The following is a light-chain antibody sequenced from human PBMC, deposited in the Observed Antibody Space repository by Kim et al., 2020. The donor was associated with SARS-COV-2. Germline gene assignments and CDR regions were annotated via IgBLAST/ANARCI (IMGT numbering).Light chain of an antibody. CDR2: DVN. CDR1: SGDIGTYKH. J-gene: IGLJ2*01. V-gene: IGLV2-14*03. CDR3: SSYTSSSIRV. Sequence: QSALTQPASVSEYPGQSVTISCTGTSGDIGTYKHVSWYQQHPGKAPKLILYDVNNRPSGVSNRFSGSKSGSTASLTISELQAEDEADYYCSSYTSSSIRVFGGGTKLTVL.